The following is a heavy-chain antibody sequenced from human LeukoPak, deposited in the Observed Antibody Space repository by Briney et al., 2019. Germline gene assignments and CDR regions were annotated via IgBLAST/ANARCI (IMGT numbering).Heavy chain of an antibody. V-gene: IGHV4-59*01. CDR1: GGSISSYY. D-gene: IGHD4-17*01. J-gene: IGHJ6*03. Sequence: PSETLSLTCTVSGGSISSYYWSWIRQPPGKGLEWIGYIYYSGSTNYNPSLKRRVTISVDTSKNQFSLKLSSVTAADTAVYYCARGLQNYGDAQGPFDYYYYMDVWGKGTTVTVSS. CDR2: IYYSGST. CDR3: ARGLQNYGDAQGPFDYYYYMDV.